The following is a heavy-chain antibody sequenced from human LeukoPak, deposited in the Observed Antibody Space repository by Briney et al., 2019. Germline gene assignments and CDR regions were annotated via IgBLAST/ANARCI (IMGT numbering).Heavy chain of an antibody. D-gene: IGHD5-12*01. J-gene: IGHJ3*02. CDR2: IYYSGST. V-gene: IGHV4-59*01. Sequence: SETLSLTCTVSGGSISSYYWSWIRQPPGKGLEWIGYIYYSGSTNYNPSLKSRVTISVDTSKNQFSLKLSSVTAADTAVYYCARGLSAPTRENAFDIWGQGTMVTVSS. CDR1: GGSISSYY. CDR3: ARGLSAPTRENAFDI.